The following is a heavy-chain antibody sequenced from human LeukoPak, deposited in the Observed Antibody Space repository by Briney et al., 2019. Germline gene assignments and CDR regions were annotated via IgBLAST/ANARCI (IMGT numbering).Heavy chain of an antibody. D-gene: IGHD6-19*01. V-gene: IGHV3-9*01. CDR3: AKDYSSGWPEYFQH. Sequence: SLRLSCAASGFTFDDYAMHWVRQAPGKGLEWVSGISWNSGSIGYADSVKGRFTISRDNAKNSLYLQMNSLRAEDTALYYCAKDYSSGWPEYFQHWGQGTLVTVSS. CDR2: ISWNSGSI. J-gene: IGHJ1*01. CDR1: GFTFDDYA.